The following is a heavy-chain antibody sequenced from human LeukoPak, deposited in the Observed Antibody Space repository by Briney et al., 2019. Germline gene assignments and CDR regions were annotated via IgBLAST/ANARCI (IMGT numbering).Heavy chain of an antibody. Sequence: ASVKVSCKASGYTFTSYGISWVRQAPGQGLEWMGWISAYNGNTNYAQKLLGRVTITTDTSTRTAYMELRSLRSDDTAVYYCAASYSSGWYGSQFSYYYYYMDVWGKGTTVTVSS. CDR1: GYTFTSYG. V-gene: IGHV1-18*01. CDR2: ISAYNGNT. CDR3: AASYSSGWYGSQFSYYYYYMDV. D-gene: IGHD6-19*01. J-gene: IGHJ6*03.